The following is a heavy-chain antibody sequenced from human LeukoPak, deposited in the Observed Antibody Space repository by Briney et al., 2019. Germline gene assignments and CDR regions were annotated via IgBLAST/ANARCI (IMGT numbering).Heavy chain of an antibody. CDR2: IYYSGST. CDR1: GGSFSSYY. Sequence: SETLSLTCAVYGGSFSSYYWGWIRQPPGKGLEWIGSIYYSGSTYYNPSLKSRVTISVDTSKNQFSLKLSSVTAADTAVYYCARYRASYGDYDAFDIWGQGTMVTVSS. V-gene: IGHV4-39*07. D-gene: IGHD4-17*01. J-gene: IGHJ3*02. CDR3: ARYRASYGDYDAFDI.